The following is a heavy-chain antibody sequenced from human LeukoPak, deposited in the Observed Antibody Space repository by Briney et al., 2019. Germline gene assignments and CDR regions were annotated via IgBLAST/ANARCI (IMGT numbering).Heavy chain of an antibody. J-gene: IGHJ6*03. CDR1: GGTFSSYA. Sequence: GSSVKVSCKASGGTFSSYAISWVRQAPGQGLEWMGRIIPILGIANYAQKFQGRVTITADKSTSTAYMELSSLRSEDTAVYYCARGGPLRAIEVTHYYYMDVWGKGTTVTVSS. CDR3: ARGGPLRAIEVTHYYYMDV. V-gene: IGHV1-69*04. CDR2: IIPILGIA.